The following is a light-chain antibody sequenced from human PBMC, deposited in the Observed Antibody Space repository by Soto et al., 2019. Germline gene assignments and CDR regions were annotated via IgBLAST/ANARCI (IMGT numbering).Light chain of an antibody. CDR2: GKT. CDR1: SSNIGADYH. J-gene: IGLJ1*01. Sequence: QSVLTQPPSVSGAPGQRVTIFCTGSSSNIGADYHVHWYQQLPGTAPRLLIYGKTNRTSGVPGTFYGSKSDTSDSLAITGLQAEAEGDYYCQSYDASLRAYVFGTGTKVTVL. V-gene: IGLV1-40*01. CDR3: QSYDASLRAYV.